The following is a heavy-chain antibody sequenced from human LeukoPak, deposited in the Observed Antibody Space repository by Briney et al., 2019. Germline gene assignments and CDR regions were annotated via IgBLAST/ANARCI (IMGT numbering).Heavy chain of an antibody. CDR3: ARDLEGSGSFYRPSYDY. Sequence: GGSLRLSCAASGFTFNNYVMNWVRQAPGEGLEWVSYISSSRTTSYADSVKGRFTISRDNAKNSLYLQMNSLRAEDTAVYYCARDLEGSGSFYRPSYDYWGQGTLVTVSS. CDR2: ISSSRTT. D-gene: IGHD3-10*01. V-gene: IGHV3-48*01. CDR1: GFTFNNYV. J-gene: IGHJ4*02.